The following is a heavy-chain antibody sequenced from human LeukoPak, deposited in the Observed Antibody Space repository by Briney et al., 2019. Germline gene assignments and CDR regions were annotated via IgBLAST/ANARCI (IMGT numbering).Heavy chain of an antibody. J-gene: IGHJ4*02. Sequence: PSETLSLTCTVSGGSISSYYWSWIRQPPGKGLEWIGYIYYSGSTNYNPSLKSRVTISVDTSKNQFSLKLSSVTAADTAVYYCARHSSAWVPTYYFDYWGQGTLVTVSS. V-gene: IGHV4-59*08. CDR1: GGSISSYY. CDR3: ARHSSAWVPTYYFDY. CDR2: IYYSGST. D-gene: IGHD3-16*01.